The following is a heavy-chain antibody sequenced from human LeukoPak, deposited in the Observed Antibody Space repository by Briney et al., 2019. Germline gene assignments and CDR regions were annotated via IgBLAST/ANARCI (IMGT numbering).Heavy chain of an antibody. Sequence: PGGSLRLSCAASGFTVSSNYMNWVRQAPGKGLEWVANIKQDGSEKYCVDSVKGRFTISRDNAKKSLYLQMNSLRAEDTAVYYCAGSRVPGAVDIWGQGTMVTVSS. CDR3: AGSRVPGAVDI. CDR2: IKQDGSEK. D-gene: IGHD2-15*01. CDR1: GFTVSSNY. V-gene: IGHV3-7*05. J-gene: IGHJ3*02.